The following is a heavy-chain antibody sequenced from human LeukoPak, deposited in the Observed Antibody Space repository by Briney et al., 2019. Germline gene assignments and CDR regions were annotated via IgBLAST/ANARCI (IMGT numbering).Heavy chain of an antibody. V-gene: IGHV3-23*01. CDR1: GFTFSSYA. Sequence: PGGSLRLSCAASGFTFSSYAMSWVRQAPGKGLEWVSAISGSGGSTYYADSVKGRFTISRDNSKNTLYLQMNSLRAEDTAVYYCAKGGHCSSTSCYLLFDYWGQGTLVTVSS. CDR3: AKGGHCSSTSCYLLFDY. J-gene: IGHJ4*02. D-gene: IGHD2-2*01. CDR2: ISGSGGST.